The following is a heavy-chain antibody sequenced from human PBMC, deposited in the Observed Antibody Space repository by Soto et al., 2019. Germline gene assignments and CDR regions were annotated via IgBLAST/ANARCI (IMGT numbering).Heavy chain of an antibody. CDR2: ISYDGSNK. CDR1: GFTFSSYG. J-gene: IGHJ4*02. D-gene: IGHD6-6*01. V-gene: IGHV3-30*18. Sequence: QVQLVESGGGVVQPGRSLGLSCAASGFTFSSYGMHWVRQAPGKGLEWVAVISYDGSNKLYADSVKGRFTISRDNSKNTLYLQMNSLRAEDTAVYYCAKEGGYSSSSTNFDYWGQGTLVTVSS. CDR3: AKEGGYSSSSTNFDY.